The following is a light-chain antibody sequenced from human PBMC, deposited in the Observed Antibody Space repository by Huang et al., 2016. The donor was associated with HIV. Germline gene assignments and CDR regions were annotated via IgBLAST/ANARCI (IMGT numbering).Light chain of an antibody. V-gene: IGKV3-15*01. CDR3: HQYNNWLLS. J-gene: IGKJ4*01. Sequence: EIVMTQSPATLSVSPGQRVTLSCRANRSVSTNLAWYQQRHGQAPRLLLDGSSTRAPGIPARFSGSGSGTDFSLTSSSLQSEDFALYYCHQYNNWLLSFGGGTRV. CDR1: RSVSTN. CDR2: GSS.